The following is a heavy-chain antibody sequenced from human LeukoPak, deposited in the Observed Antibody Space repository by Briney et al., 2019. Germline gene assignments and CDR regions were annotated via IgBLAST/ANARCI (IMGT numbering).Heavy chain of an antibody. CDR2: IKQDGSAK. CDR3: ARWRGSTSERSDY. Sequence: GGSLRLSCTASGFTFSDYWMTWVRQAPGKGLEWVANIKQDGSAKYYVDSVKGRFTISRDNAKNSLYLRMDGLRVEDTATYYCARWRGSTSERSDYWGQGTLVTVSS. J-gene: IGHJ4*02. V-gene: IGHV3-7*01. CDR1: GFTFSDYW. D-gene: IGHD2-2*01.